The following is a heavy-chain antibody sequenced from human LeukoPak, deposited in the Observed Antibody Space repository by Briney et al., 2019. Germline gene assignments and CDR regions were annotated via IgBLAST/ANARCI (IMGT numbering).Heavy chain of an antibody. D-gene: IGHD6-13*01. CDR3: VRDSRYGSGWFEDGLDF. CDR1: GDSVRSYY. V-gene: IGHV4-59*02. CDR2: INDRGST. J-gene: IGHJ6*02. Sequence: PSETLFLTCTVSGDSVRSYYWSWIRQPPGQGLDWLGHINDRGSTNYNPSLQGRVTISIDTSKNQFSLKVNSVTAADTAVYYCVRDSRYGSGWFEDGLDFWGQGTTVTVSS.